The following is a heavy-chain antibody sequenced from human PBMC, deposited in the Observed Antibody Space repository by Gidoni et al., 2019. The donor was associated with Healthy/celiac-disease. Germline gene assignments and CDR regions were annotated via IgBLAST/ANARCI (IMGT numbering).Heavy chain of an antibody. CDR3: ARDLVKGSSWYYFDY. D-gene: IGHD6-13*01. J-gene: IGHJ4*02. CDR1: GFPFSSYG. CDR2: ILYDGSNK. Sequence: QVQLVESGGGVVQPGRSLRRSCAASGFPFSSYGMHWVRQAPGKGLGWVAVILYDGSNKYYADSVKGRFTISRDNSKNTLYLQMNSLRAEDTAVYYCARDLVKGSSWYYFDYWGQGTLVTVSS. V-gene: IGHV3-33*01.